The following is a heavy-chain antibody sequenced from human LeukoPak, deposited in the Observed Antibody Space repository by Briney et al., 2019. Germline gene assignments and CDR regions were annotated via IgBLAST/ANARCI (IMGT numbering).Heavy chain of an antibody. CDR1: GGTFSSYA. V-gene: IGHV1-69*05. D-gene: IGHD3-22*01. J-gene: IGHJ4*02. Sequence: GASVKVSCRASGGTFSSYAISWVRQAPGQGLEWMGGIIPIFGTANYAQKFQGRVTITTDESTSTAYMELSSLRSEDTAVYYCARGYYDSSGYYHYWGQGTLVTVSS. CDR3: ARGYYDSSGYYHY. CDR2: IIPIFGTA.